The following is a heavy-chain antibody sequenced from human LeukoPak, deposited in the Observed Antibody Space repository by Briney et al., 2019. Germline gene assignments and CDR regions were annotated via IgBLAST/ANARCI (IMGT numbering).Heavy chain of an antibody. CDR1: GGSISSYY. CDR3: ARSGNILTGYYKARFDY. D-gene: IGHD3-9*01. Sequence: KPSETLSLTCTVSGGSISSYYWSWIRQPPGKGLEWIGYIYYSGSTNYNPSLKSRVSISIDTSKNQFSLKLSSVTAADTAVYYCARSGNILTGYYKARFDYWGQGTLVTVSS. CDR2: IYYSGST. V-gene: IGHV4-59*01. J-gene: IGHJ4*02.